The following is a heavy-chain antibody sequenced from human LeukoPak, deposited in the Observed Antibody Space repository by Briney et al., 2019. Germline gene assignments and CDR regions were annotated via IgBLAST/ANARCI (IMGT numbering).Heavy chain of an antibody. CDR3: ARAKLIAARRVHTGNWFDP. D-gene: IGHD6-6*01. J-gene: IGHJ5*02. CDR2: MNPNSGNT. CDR1: GYTFTSYD. Sequence: GASVKVSCKASGYTFTSYDINRVRQATGQGLEWMGWMNPNSGNTGYAQKFQGRVTMTRNTSISTAYMELSSLRSEDTAVYYRARAKLIAARRVHTGNWFDPWGQGTLSPSPQ. V-gene: IGHV1-8*01.